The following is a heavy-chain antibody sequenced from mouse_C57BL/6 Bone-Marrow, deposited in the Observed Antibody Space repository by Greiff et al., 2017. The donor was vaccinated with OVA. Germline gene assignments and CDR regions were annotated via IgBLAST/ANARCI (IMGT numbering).Heavy chain of an antibody. CDR3: ARKVYYGMYYFDY. D-gene: IGHD1-1*01. J-gene: IGHJ2*01. CDR2: ISYDGSN. V-gene: IGHV3-6*01. Sequence: EVQLVESGPGLVKPSQSLSLTCSVTGYSITSGYYWNWIRQFPGNKLEWMGYISYDGSNNYNPSLKNRISITRDTSKNQFFLKLNSVTTEDTATYYCARKVYYGMYYFDYWGQGTTLTVSS. CDR1: GYSITSGYY.